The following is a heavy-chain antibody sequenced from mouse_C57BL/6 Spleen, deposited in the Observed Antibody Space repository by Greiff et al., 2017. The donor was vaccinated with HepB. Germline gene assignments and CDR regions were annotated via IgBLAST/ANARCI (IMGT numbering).Heavy chain of an antibody. CDR3: AKTYEGDGYSSFDV. CDR2: IWRGGST. CDR1: GFSLTSYG. J-gene: IGHJ1*03. D-gene: IGHD2-3*01. Sequence: VQLQQSGPGLVQPSQSLSITCTVSGFSLTSYGVHWVRQSPGKGLEWLGVIWRGGSTDYNAAFMSRLSITKDNSKSQVYFKMNSLQADDTAIYYCAKTYEGDGYSSFDVWGTGTTVTVTS. V-gene: IGHV2-5*01.